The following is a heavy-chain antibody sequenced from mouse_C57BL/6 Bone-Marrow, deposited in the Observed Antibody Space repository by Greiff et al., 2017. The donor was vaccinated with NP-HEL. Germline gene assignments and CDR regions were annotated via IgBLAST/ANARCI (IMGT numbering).Heavy chain of an antibody. D-gene: IGHD1-1*01. CDR2: FYPGSGSI. V-gene: IGHV1-62-2*01. CDR1: GYTFTEYT. CDR3: ARHEDDYGSSPYWYFDV. J-gene: IGHJ1*03. Sequence: VQLVESGAELVKPGASVKLSCKASGYTFTEYTIHWVKQRSGQGLEWIGWFYPGSGSIKYNEKFKDKATLTADKSSSTVYMELSRLTSEDSAVYFCARHEDDYGSSPYWYFDVWGTGTTVTVSS.